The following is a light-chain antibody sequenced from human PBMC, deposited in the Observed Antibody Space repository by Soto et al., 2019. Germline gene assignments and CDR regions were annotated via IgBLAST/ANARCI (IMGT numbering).Light chain of an antibody. CDR2: DVS. CDR1: SSDVCAYNS. J-gene: IGLJ1*01. Sequence: QSVLTQPASVSGSPGQSITISCTGTSSDVCAYNSVSWYQQHPGKAPKLIIYDVSTRPSGISDRFSGSKSGNTASLTISGLKAEDESDYYCSAYTTSVTYVFCTGTKLTVL. V-gene: IGLV2-14*01. CDR3: SAYTTSVTYV.